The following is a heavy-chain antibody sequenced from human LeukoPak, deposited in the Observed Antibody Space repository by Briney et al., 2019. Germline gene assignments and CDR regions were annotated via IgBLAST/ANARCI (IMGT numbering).Heavy chain of an antibody. CDR3: ARDRYCSGGSCPRVTYYYGMDV. V-gene: IGHV3-11*01. D-gene: IGHD2-15*01. CDR1: GGSFSGYY. J-gene: IGHJ6*02. CDR2: ISSSGSTV. Sequence: LSLTCAVYGGSFSGYYMSWIRQAPGKGLEWVSYISSSGSTVYYADSVKGRFTISRDNAKNSLYLQMNSLRAEDTAVYYCARDRYCSGGSCPRVTYYYGMDVWGQGTTVTVSS.